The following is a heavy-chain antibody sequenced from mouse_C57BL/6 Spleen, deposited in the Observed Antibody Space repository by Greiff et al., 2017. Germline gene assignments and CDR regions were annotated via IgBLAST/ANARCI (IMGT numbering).Heavy chain of an antibody. Sequence: QVQLQQSGAELVKPGASVKISCKASGYAFSSYWMNWVKQRPGKGLEWIGQIYPGDGDTNSNGKFKGKATLTADKSSSTAYMQLSSLTSEDSAVYFCARGRDYYGHCDVWGTGTTVTVSS. J-gene: IGHJ1*03. CDR3: ARGRDYYGHCDV. CDR2: IYPGDGDT. V-gene: IGHV1-80*01. CDR1: GYAFSSYW. D-gene: IGHD1-1*01.